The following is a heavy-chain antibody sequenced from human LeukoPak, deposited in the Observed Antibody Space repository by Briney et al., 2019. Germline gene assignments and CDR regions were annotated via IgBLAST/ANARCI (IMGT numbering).Heavy chain of an antibody. CDR3: AIHGPGPLSSSWFPV. D-gene: IGHD6-13*01. Sequence: SETLSLTCTVSGGSISSDRHAGGWIRQPPGKGLEWIGNIYYSGSTYYNPSLKSRVTISVDTSKNQFSLNLTSVTAADTSIYYCAIHGPGPLSSSWFPVWGQGTLVTVSS. CDR1: GGSISSDRHA. V-gene: IGHV4-39*01. J-gene: IGHJ4*02. CDR2: IYYSGST.